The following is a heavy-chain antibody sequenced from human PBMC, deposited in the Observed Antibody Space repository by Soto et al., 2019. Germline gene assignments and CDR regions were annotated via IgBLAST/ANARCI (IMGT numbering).Heavy chain of an antibody. CDR2: MNPNSGNT. D-gene: IGHD6-13*01. Sequence: GASAKVSCKASGYTFTSYDNNWVRQATGQGLEWMGWMNPNSGNTGYAQKFQGRVTMTRNTSISTAYMELSSLRSEDTAVYYCARVKTYSSSWWTYYYYYMDVWGKGTTVTVSS. CDR1: GYTFTSYD. V-gene: IGHV1-8*01. CDR3: ARVKTYSSSWWTYYYYYMDV. J-gene: IGHJ6*03.